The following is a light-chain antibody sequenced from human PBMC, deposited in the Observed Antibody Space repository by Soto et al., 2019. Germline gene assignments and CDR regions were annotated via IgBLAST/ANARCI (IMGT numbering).Light chain of an antibody. V-gene: IGKV3-15*01. J-gene: IGKJ5*01. CDR2: GAS. CDR3: QQYNDWPIT. Sequence: EIVMTQSPATLSVSPGERATLSCRASQSVNSHLAWYQQKPGQAPRVLIYGASTRATGIPARFSGSGSGTEFTLTISSLQSEDFAVYYCQQYNDWPITFGQATRLEIK. CDR1: QSVNSH.